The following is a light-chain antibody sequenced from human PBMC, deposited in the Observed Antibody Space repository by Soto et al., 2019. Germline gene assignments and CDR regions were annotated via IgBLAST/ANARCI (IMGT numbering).Light chain of an antibody. V-gene: IGKV4-1*01. CDR1: RNIFYSSNNEDY. Sequence: DIVMTQSPDSLAVSLGERATINCKSSRNIFYSSNNEDYLAWYQQKPGQPPKLLFYGASIRQSGVPDRFSGSGYGTDFTLTISSLQAEDVAVYYCQQYYGSWTFGQGTKVEIK. CDR2: GAS. J-gene: IGKJ1*01. CDR3: QQYYGSWT.